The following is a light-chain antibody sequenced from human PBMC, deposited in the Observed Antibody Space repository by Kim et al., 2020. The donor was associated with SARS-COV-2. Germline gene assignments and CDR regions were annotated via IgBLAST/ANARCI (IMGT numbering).Light chain of an antibody. CDR1: SGSIASNY. Sequence: LTQDHSVSESPGKTVTISCTRSSGSIASNYVQWYQQRPGSSPTTVIYEDNQRPSGVPDRFSGSIDSSSNSASLTISGLKTEDEADYYCPSYDSSGWV. CDR3: PSYDSSGWV. V-gene: IGLV6-57*01. J-gene: IGLJ3*02. CDR2: EDN.